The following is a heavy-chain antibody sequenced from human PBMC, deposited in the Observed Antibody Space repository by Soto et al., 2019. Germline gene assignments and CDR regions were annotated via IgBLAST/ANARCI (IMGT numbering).Heavy chain of an antibody. CDR2: IWYHGRDI. V-gene: IGHV3-33*01. CDR3: ARDQGGQSGNFIFDN. D-gene: IGHD1-26*01. J-gene: IGHJ4*02. CDR1: GFVFSYYV. Sequence: PGGSLRLSCAASGFVFSYYVIHWVRQSPGRGLDWVAGIWYHGRDIFYTDSVKGRFTISRDNSKNMLYLQMNSLRAEDTAVYYCARDQGGQSGNFIFDNWGQGTLVTVSS.